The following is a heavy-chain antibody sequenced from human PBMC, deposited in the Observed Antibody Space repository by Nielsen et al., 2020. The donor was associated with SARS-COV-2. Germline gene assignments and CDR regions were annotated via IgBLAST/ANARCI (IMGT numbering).Heavy chain of an antibody. CDR3: ARHSNYYGSGTMSGWFDP. D-gene: IGHD3-10*01. CDR1: GDGLSSYW. Sequence: GESLKISCKASGDGLSSYWISWVRQLPGKGPEWMGRIYPSDSYINYSPSFQGHVTISADKSISTAYLQWSSLKASDTAMYYCARHSNYYGSGTMSGWFDPWGQGTLVTVSS. J-gene: IGHJ5*02. V-gene: IGHV5-10-1*01. CDR2: IYPSDSYI.